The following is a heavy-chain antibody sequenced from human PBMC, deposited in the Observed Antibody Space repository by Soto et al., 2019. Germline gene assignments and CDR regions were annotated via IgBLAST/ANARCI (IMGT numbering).Heavy chain of an antibody. CDR3: VIALGDFWSGFHYYYMDV. V-gene: IGHV4-59*01. D-gene: IGHD3-3*01. CDR1: GGSISSYC. J-gene: IGHJ6*03. CDR2: IYYSGST. Sequence: PSETLSLTCTVSGGSISSYCWSWVRQPPGKGLEWIGYIYYSGSTNYNPSLKSRVTISVDTSKNQFSLKLSSVTAADTAVYYCVIALGDFWSGFHYYYMDVWGKGTTVTVSS.